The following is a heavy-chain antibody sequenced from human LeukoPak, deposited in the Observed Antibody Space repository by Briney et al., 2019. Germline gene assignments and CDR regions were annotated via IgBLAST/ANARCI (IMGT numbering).Heavy chain of an antibody. CDR3: ARAVGISGVTLIVVAHNWFDP. CDR1: GYTFTSYG. D-gene: IGHD3-22*01. CDR2: ISAYNGNT. J-gene: IGHJ5*02. V-gene: IGHV1-18*01. Sequence: ASVKVSCKASGYTFTSYGISWVRQAPGQGLEWMGWISAYNGNTNYAQRLQGRVTMTTDTSTSTAYMELRSLRSDDTAVYYCARAVGISGVTLIVVAHNWFDPWGQGTLVTVSS.